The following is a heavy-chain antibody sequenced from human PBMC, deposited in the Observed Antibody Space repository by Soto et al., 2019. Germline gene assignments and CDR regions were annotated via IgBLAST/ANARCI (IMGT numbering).Heavy chain of an antibody. J-gene: IGHJ3*02. V-gene: IGHV4-30-4*01. D-gene: IGHD2-15*01. CDR2: IYNSGNT. CDR3: DRDTHKANNYSARAAFDI. CDR1: GDSISIGDYY. Sequence: QVQLQESGPGLVKPSQTLSLTCTVSGDSISIGDYYWSWIRQPPGQGRDWIGYIYNSGNTYYNPTLNTPPRLSVDTPQNQSSVNGNAVTASGTAVYYCDRDTHKANNYSARAAFDIWRQVTLGTVSS.